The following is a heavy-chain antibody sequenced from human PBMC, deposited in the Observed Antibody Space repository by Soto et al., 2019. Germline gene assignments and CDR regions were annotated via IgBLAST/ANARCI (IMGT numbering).Heavy chain of an antibody. V-gene: IGHV1-58*01. CDR2: IVVGSGNT. Sequence: SVKVSCKASGFTFTSSAVQWVRQARGQRLEWIGWIVVGSGNTNYAQKFQERVTITRDMSTSTAYMELSSLRSEDTAVYYCAAGALYDSSCYPPPGRKWGKETLVTVS. CDR3: AAGALYDSSCYPPPGRK. D-gene: IGHD3-22*01. J-gene: IGHJ4*02. CDR1: GFTFTSSA.